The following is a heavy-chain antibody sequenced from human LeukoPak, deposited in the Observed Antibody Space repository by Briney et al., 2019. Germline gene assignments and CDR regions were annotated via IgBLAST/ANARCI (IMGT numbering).Heavy chain of an antibody. D-gene: IGHD3-22*01. CDR3: ARDHYYDSSGYYRPFDI. CDR2: IYYSGST. CDR1: GDSISVYY. J-gene: IGHJ3*02. V-gene: IGHV4-59*01. Sequence: PSETLSLTCTVSGDSISVYYWSWIRQPPGKGLEWIGNIYYSGSTNYNPSLKSRVTISVDTSKNQFSLKLSSVTAADTAVYYCARDHYYDSSGYYRPFDIWGQGTMVTVSS.